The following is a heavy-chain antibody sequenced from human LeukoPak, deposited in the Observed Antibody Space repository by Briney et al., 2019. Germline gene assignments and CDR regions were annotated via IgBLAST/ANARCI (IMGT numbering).Heavy chain of an antibody. V-gene: IGHV4-38-2*02. J-gene: IGHJ4*02. CDR1: RYSIRRDYY. CDR3: VRVGGDLSSFIPTYYFDY. CDR2: IYHSGRT. D-gene: IGHD2/OR15-2a*01. Sequence: SETLSLTCTVSRYSIRRDYYWGWIRQPPGRGLEWIGSIYHSGRTDYNPSLESRVTISVDTSKNQFSLNLNSVTAADTALYYCVRVGGDLSSFIPTYYFDYWGQGTLVTVSS.